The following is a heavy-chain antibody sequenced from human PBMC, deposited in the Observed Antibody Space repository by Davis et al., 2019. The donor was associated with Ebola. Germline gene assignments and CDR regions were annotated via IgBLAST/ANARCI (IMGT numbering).Heavy chain of an antibody. J-gene: IGHJ4*02. Sequence: GGSLRLSCAASGFTFRSYGMHWVRQAPGKGLEWVAVISYDGSKKYYADSVKGRFTISRDNSKNTLYLQMNSLRAEDTAVYYCARGVGATWDLDYWGQGTLVTVSS. D-gene: IGHD1-26*01. CDR3: ARGVGATWDLDY. V-gene: IGHV3-30*03. CDR1: GFTFRSYG. CDR2: ISYDGSKK.